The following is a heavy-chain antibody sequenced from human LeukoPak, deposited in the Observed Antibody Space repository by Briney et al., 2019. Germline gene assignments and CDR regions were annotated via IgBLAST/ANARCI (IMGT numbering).Heavy chain of an antibody. J-gene: IGHJ6*03. V-gene: IGHV3-21*01. CDR3: ARSPLPALETGYYYYMDV. D-gene: IGHD2-2*01. CDR2: ISSSSSYI. Sequence: GGSLRLSCAASGFTFSSYSMNWVRQAPGKGLEWVSSISSSSSYIYYADSVKGRFTISRDNAKNSLYLQMNSLRAEDTAVYYCARSPLPALETGYYYYMDVWGKGTTVTVSS. CDR1: GFTFSSYS.